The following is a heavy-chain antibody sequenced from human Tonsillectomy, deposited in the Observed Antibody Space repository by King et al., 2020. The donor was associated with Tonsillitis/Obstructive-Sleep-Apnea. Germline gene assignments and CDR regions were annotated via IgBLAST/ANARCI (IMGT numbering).Heavy chain of an antibody. V-gene: IGHV4-59*01. Sequence: VQLQESGQRLVKPSETLSLTCTVSGGSIRNYYWTWIRQPPGKGLEWIGYIYYSGSSNYNPSLKSRVTMSVDTSKNQFSLKLPSVTAADTAVYYCAREGVGYNYYYYMDVWGKGTTVTVSS. D-gene: IGHD5-12*01. CDR3: AREGVGYNYYYYMDV. CDR1: GGSIRNYY. J-gene: IGHJ6*03. CDR2: IYYSGSS.